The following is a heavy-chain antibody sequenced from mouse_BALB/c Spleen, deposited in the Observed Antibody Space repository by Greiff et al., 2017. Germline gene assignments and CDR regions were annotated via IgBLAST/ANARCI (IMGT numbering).Heavy chain of an antibody. CDR2: ISYSGST. CDR3: ARGNSFAY. J-gene: IGHJ3*01. Sequence: EVQLQESGPGLVKPSQSLSLTCTVTGYSITSYYAWNWIRQFPGNKLEWMGYISYSGSTSYNPSLKSRISITRDTSKNQFFLQLNSVTTEDTATYYCARGNSFAYWGQGTLVTVSA. V-gene: IGHV3-2*02. CDR1: GYSITSYYA.